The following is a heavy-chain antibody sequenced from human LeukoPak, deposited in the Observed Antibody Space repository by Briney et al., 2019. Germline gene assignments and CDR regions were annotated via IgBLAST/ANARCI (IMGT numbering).Heavy chain of an antibody. J-gene: IGHJ6*02. CDR2: INHSGST. Sequence: SETLSLTCAVYGGAFSGYYWSWIRQPPGKGLEWIGEINHSGSTNYNPSLKSRVTISVDTSKNQFSLKLSSVTAADTAVYYCARVVRGYSYGFSFGMDVWGQGTTVTVSS. V-gene: IGHV4-34*01. CDR3: ARVVRGYSYGFSFGMDV. CDR1: GGAFSGYY. D-gene: IGHD5-18*01.